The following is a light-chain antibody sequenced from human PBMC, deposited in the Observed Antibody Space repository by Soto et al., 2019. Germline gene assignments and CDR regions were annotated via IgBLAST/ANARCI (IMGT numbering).Light chain of an antibody. CDR2: LNSDGSH. J-gene: IGLJ2*01. CDR3: QAWGTGIVV. CDR1: SGHSTYA. V-gene: IGLV4-69*01. Sequence: QTVVTQSPSASASRGASVKLTCTLSSGHSTYAIAWLQQQPEKGPRSLMKLNSDGSHSKGSGIPDRFSGSASGAERYLTISGLQPEDEADYYCQAWGTGIVVFGGGTKVTVL.